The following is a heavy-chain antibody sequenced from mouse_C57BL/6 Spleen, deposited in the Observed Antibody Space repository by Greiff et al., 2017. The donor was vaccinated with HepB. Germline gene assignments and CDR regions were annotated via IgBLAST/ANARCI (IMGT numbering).Heavy chain of an antibody. J-gene: IGHJ2*01. D-gene: IGHD1-1*01. V-gene: IGHV1-50*01. CDR3: ARGDYGSSYENY. Sequence: QVQLQQSGAELVKPGASVKLSCKASGYTFTSYWMQWVKQRPGQGLEWIGEIDPSDSYTNYNQKFKGKATLTVDTSSSTAYMQLSSLTSEDSAVYYCARGDYGSSYENYWGQGTTLTVSS. CDR2: IDPSDSYT. CDR1: GYTFTSYW.